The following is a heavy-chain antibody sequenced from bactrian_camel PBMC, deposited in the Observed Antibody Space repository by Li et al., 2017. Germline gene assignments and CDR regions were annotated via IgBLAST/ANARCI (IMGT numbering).Heavy chain of an antibody. CDR2: IYTGGGST. D-gene: IGHD6*01. Sequence: VQLVESGGGSVQAGGSLRLSCAASGFTFRSYWIYWVRQAPGKGLEWVSSIYTGGGSTYYADSVKGRFTISRDNAKNTLDLQLNSLKTEDTGTYYCQVGTSSILHGQGTQVTVS. V-gene: IGHV3S19*01. CDR1: GFTFRSYW. J-gene: IGHJ4*01.